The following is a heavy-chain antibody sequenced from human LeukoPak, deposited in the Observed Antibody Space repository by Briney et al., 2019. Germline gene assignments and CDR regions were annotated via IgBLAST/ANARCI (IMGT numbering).Heavy chain of an antibody. D-gene: IGHD3-10*01. CDR2: INPSGGST. CDR1: GYTFTSYY. V-gene: IGHV1-46*01. CDR3: ARSPTMVRGVLVYNWFDP. J-gene: IGHJ5*02. Sequence: ASVKVSCKASGYTFTSYYMHWVRQAPGQGLEWMGIINPSGGSTSYAQKFRGRVTMTRDTSTSTVYMELGSLRSEDTAVYYCARSPTMVRGVLVYNWFDPWGQGTLVTVSS.